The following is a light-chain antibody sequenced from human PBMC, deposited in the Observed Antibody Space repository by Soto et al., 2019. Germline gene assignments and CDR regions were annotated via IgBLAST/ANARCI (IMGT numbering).Light chain of an antibody. V-gene: IGKV3-20*01. J-gene: IGKJ5*01. CDR3: QQYGSSR. Sequence: EIVLTQSPATLSLSPGERATLSCRASQSVSSSYLAWYQQKPGQAPRLLIYGASSRATGIPDRFSGSGSGTDFTLTISRLEPEAFAVYYCQQYGSSRFGQGTRLEIK. CDR2: GAS. CDR1: QSVSSSY.